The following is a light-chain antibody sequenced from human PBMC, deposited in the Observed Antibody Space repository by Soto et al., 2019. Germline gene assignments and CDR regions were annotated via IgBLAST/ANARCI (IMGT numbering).Light chain of an antibody. Sequence: TQITQTPSSLTAYIGDRVTITCRASQGIRDDLGWYQQKPGKAPKLLIYAASSLQSGVPSRFSGSGSGTEFTLTISSLQPDDFATYYCQQYNSYWTFGQGTKVDIK. J-gene: IGKJ1*01. CDR1: QGIRDD. V-gene: IGKV1-17*01. CDR2: AAS. CDR3: QQYNSYWT.